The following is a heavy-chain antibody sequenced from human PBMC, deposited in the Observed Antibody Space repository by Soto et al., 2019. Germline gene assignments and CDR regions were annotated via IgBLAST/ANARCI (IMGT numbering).Heavy chain of an antibody. D-gene: IGHD1-1*01. V-gene: IGHV1-69*05. Sequence: QVQLVQSGAEVKKPGSSVKVSCKASGGTFSSYAISWVRQAPGQGLEWMGGIIPIFGTANYAQKSQGRVTITPDESTSTGYMKLSSLRTEDTAVDYCAAGRDGYNDRFDYWGQGTLVTVSS. CDR2: IIPIFGTA. CDR1: GGTFSSYA. CDR3: AAGRDGYNDRFDY. J-gene: IGHJ4*02.